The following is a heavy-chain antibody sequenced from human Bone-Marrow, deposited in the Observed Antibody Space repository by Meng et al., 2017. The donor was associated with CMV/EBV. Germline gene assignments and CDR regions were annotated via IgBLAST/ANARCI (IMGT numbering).Heavy chain of an antibody. CDR3: AGAITWFDP. V-gene: IGHV3-74*01. D-gene: IGHD3-16*01. Sequence: LSWAASGFTFSSYWMHWVRQVPGKGLVWVSRIKSDGSEVFYADSVKGRFTISRDNAKNTLYLQMNSLTAEDTAVYYCAGAITWFDPWGQGTLVTVSS. CDR2: IKSDGSEV. J-gene: IGHJ5*02. CDR1: GFTFSSYW.